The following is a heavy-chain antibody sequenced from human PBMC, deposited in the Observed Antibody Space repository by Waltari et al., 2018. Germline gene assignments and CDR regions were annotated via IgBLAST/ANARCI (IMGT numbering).Heavy chain of an antibody. CDR1: GYTFADYW. J-gene: IGHJ6*03. CDR2: IYPDYSDD. V-gene: IGHV5-51*01. CDR3: VRGGPGKAYFYFYMDV. D-gene: IGHD2-21*01. Sequence: EVQLVQSGAELKKPGESLKISCKGSGYTFADYWIGWVRQMPGKGLEWMGIIYPDYSDDRNIPSFEGKVTISVDKSINTAYLQWNSLKASDSAIYFCVRGGPGKAYFYFYMDVWGTGTAVAISS.